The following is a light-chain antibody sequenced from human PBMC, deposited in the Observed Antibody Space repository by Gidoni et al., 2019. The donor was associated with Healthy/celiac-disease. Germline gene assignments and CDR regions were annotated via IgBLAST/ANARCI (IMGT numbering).Light chain of an antibody. CDR2: GAY. J-gene: IGKJ2*01. CDR3: QQYGRT. CDR1: QSVSSSY. Sequence: VLTQSPGTLSLSPGERATLSCRASQSVSSSYLAWYQQKPGQAPRLLIYGAYSRATGIPDRFSGSGSGTDFTLTISRLEPEDFAVYYCQQYGRTFGQGTKLEIK. V-gene: IGKV3-20*01.